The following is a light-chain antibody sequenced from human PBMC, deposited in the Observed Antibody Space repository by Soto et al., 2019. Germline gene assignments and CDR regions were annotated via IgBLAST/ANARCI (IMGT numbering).Light chain of an antibody. CDR3: QTCGTAIHDVV. CDR2: LNSDGSH. CDR1: SGHSTYA. V-gene: IGLV4-69*01. J-gene: IGLJ2*01. Sequence: QSVLTQSPSASASLGASVKLTCTLGSGHSTYAIAWHQQQPEKGPRYLMKLNSDGSHSKGDGIPDRFSGSSSGAERHLTISSLQSEDEADYYCQTCGTAIHDVVFGGGTKLTVL.